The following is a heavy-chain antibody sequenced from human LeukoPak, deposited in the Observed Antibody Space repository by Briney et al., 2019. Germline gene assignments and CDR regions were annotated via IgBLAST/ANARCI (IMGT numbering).Heavy chain of an antibody. Sequence: SQTLSLTCTVYGGSISSSSYYWGWIRQPPGKGLEWIGSIYYSGSTYYNPSLKSRVTISVDTSKNQFSLKLSSVTAADTAVYYCARLDYGDLIDYWGQGTLVTVSS. J-gene: IGHJ4*02. V-gene: IGHV4-39*01. CDR2: IYYSGST. D-gene: IGHD4-17*01. CDR1: GGSISSSSYY. CDR3: ARLDYGDLIDY.